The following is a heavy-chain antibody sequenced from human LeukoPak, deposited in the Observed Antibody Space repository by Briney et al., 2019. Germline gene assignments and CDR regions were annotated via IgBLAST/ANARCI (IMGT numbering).Heavy chain of an antibody. D-gene: IGHD2-8*01. CDR2: INPKIGAT. CDR3: ARLVYAEGFDA. V-gene: IGHV1-2*02. Sequence: GASVKVSCKASGYTFAGYFMHWVRQAPGQGLEWMGWINPKIGATNYAPNFQGRVTMTTDASISTAYLELSSLRPDDTAVYYCARLVYAEGFDAWGQGTLVTVSS. J-gene: IGHJ4*02. CDR1: GYTFAGYF.